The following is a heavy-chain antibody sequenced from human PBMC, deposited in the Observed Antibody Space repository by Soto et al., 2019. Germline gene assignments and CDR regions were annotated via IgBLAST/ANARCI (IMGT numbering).Heavy chain of an antibody. CDR2: LIGDGSST. CDR3: AKGGFGETLFWSAPGYYYYGMDV. J-gene: IGHJ6*02. D-gene: IGHD3-3*01. Sequence: PGGSLRLSCAASGFTEFTFSDYWMYWVRQAPGKGLVWVSHLIGDGSSTTYADSVKGRFTISRDNAKNTLYLQMNSLRAEDTAVYYCAKGGFGETLFWSAPGYYYYGMDVWGQGTTVTVSS. V-gene: IGHV3-74*03. CDR1: GFTEFTFSDYW.